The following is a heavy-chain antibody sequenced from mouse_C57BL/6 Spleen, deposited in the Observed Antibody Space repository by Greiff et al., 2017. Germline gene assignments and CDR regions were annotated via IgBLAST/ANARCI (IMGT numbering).Heavy chain of an antibody. J-gene: IGHJ3*01. Sequence: EVHLVESGGGLVKPGGSLKLSCAASGFTFSDYGMHWVRQAPEKGLEWVAYISSGSSTIYYADTVKGRFTISRDNAKNTLFLQMTSLRSEDTAMYYCARGYDYDVWFAYWGQGTLVTVSA. D-gene: IGHD2-4*01. CDR1: GFTFSDYG. CDR3: ARGYDYDVWFAY. CDR2: ISSGSSTI. V-gene: IGHV5-17*01.